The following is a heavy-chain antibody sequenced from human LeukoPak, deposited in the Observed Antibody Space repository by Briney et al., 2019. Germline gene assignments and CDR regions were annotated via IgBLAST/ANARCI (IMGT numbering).Heavy chain of an antibody. J-gene: IGHJ5*02. Sequence: ASVKVSCKASGYTFTSYGISAVRQAPGQGLEWMGWICAYNGNTNYAQKLQGRVTMTTNTSTSTAYMELRSLRPDDTAVYYCPRTTVTNWFEPWGEGTLVTASS. D-gene: IGHD4-17*01. CDR3: PRTTVTNWFEP. CDR2: ICAYNGNT. V-gene: IGHV1-18*01. CDR1: GYTFTSYG.